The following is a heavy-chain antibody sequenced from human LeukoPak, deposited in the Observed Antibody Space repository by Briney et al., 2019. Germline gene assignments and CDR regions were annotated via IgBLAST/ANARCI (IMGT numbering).Heavy chain of an antibody. Sequence: ASVKVSCKASGYTFTSYAMNWVRQAPGQGLEWMGWINTNTGNPTYAQGFTGRFVFSLDTSVSTAYLQISSLKAEDTAVYYCARGQGDHITMVRGVTFVSPPYNWFDPWGQGTLVTVSS. V-gene: IGHV7-4-1*02. CDR2: INTNTGNP. CDR1: GYTFTSYA. J-gene: IGHJ5*02. D-gene: IGHD3-10*01. CDR3: ARGQGDHITMVRGVTFVSPPYNWFDP.